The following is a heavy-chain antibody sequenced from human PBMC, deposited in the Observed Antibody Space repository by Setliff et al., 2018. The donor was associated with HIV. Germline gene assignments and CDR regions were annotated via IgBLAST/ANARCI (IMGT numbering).Heavy chain of an antibody. CDR2: IKQDGSEK. CDR3: TRDLDLTGGEAFDI. D-gene: IGHD3-3*01. V-gene: IGHV3-7*01. CDR1: GFTFSSYW. Sequence: GGSLRLSCAASGFTFSSYWMSWVRQAPGKGLEWVANIKQDGSEKYYVDSVKGRFTISRDNAKNSLYLQMNSLRAEDTAMYYCTRDLDLTGGEAFDIWGQGTMGTVS. J-gene: IGHJ3*02.